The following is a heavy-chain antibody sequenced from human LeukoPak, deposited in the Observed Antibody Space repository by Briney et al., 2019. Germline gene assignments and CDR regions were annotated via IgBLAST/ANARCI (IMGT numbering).Heavy chain of an antibody. CDR3: TTDWGSPGDY. CDR1: GFTFSSLT. V-gene: IGHV3-74*01. D-gene: IGHD3-10*01. CDR2: IDSKGASA. Sequence: GGSLRLSCEVAGFTFSSLTMHWVRQAPGKGLVWVSRIDSKGASATYADSVKGRFTVSRDNAKNTLYLEMYNLRVDDTAVYYCTTDWGSPGDYWGQGTLVTVSS. J-gene: IGHJ4*02.